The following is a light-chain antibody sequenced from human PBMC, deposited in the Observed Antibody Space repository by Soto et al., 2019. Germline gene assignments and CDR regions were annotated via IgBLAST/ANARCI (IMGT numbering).Light chain of an antibody. CDR1: QSIGGW. J-gene: IGKJ5*01. V-gene: IGKV1-5*01. CDR3: QQRGSWPPSIT. Sequence: DIQMTQSPSTLSASVGDRVTITCRASQSIGGWLAWYQQRPGKAPRLLIYDASSVESGVPSRFSGSGSGTDFTLTISSLEPEDFAVYYCQQRGSWPPSITFGQGTRLEIK. CDR2: DAS.